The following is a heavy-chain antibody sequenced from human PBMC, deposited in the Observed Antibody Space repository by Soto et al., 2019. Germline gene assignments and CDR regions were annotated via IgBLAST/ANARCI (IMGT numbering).Heavy chain of an antibody. CDR2: ISAYNGNT. J-gene: IGHJ4*02. V-gene: IGHV1-18*01. D-gene: IGHD4-4*01. Sequence: GASVKVSCKASGYTFTSYGISWVRQAPGQGLEWMGWISAYNGNTNYAQKLQGRVTMTTDTSTSTAYMELRSLRSDDTAVYYCARDHDYSHHEDIPYYFDYWGQGTLVTVSS. CDR3: ARDHDYSHHEDIPYYFDY. CDR1: GYTFTSYG.